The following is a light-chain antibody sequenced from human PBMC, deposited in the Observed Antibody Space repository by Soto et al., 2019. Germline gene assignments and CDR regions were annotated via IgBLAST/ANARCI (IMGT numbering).Light chain of an antibody. CDR1: SSDIGTYNL. CDR3: CSYAARSTLYV. J-gene: IGLJ1*01. V-gene: IGLV2-23*02. Sequence: QSALTQPASVSGSPGQSITISCTGTSSDIGTYNLVSWYQQHPGKAPKLMIYEVNKRPSGVSDRFSGSKSGNTASLTISGLQAEDEADYYCCSYAARSTLYVFGTGTKVTVL. CDR2: EVN.